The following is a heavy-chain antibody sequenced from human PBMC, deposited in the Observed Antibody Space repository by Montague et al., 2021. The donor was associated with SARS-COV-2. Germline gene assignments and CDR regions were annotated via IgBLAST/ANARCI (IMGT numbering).Heavy chain of an antibody. CDR1: GGSISSSNW. CDR3: GRDQRGDFYPGALDI. CDR2: VYPNGGS. V-gene: IGHV4-4*02. J-gene: IGHJ3*02. D-gene: IGHD1-26*01. Sequence: SETLSLTCAVSGGSISSSNWWSWVRQPPGKGLEWIGGVYPNGGSKYNPSLKSRVTISLDTSKNQFSLRLTSVTAADTAVYYCGRDQRGDFYPGALDIWGQGTTVTVSS.